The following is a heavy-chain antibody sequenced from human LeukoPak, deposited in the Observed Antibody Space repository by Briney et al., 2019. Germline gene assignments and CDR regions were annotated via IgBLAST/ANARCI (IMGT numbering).Heavy chain of an antibody. V-gene: IGHV3-23*01. J-gene: IGHJ4*02. Sequence: PGGSLRLSCAASGFAFSTYAMNWVRQAPGKGLEWVSTISGSDGSTYCADSVKGRFTISRDNSKNTLYLQMNNLRAEDTALYYCAKSNDWSGMYYFDYWGQGSLVTVSS. CDR3: AKSNDWSGMYYFDY. D-gene: IGHD3-9*01. CDR2: ISGSDGST. CDR1: GFAFSTYA.